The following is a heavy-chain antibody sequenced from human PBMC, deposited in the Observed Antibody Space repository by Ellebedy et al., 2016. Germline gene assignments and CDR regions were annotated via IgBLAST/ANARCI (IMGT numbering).Heavy chain of an antibody. Sequence: GGSLRLSCAASGFPFSTYIMHWVRQAPGKGLEWVAVISYDGTNEFYADSVKGRFTISRDNSKNTLYLQMNILRAEDTAVYYCARELKPLPAASLRRYTSYGMDVWGQGTTVTVSS. CDR2: ISYDGTNE. J-gene: IGHJ6*02. CDR1: GFPFSTYI. V-gene: IGHV3-30-3*01. D-gene: IGHD2-2*01. CDR3: ARELKPLPAASLRRYTSYGMDV.